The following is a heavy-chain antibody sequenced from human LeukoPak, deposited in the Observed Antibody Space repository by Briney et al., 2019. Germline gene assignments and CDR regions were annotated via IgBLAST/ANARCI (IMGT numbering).Heavy chain of an antibody. D-gene: IGHD3-22*01. CDR2: INYSGST. CDR3: AKDPTHFRVWDDYDNTRLNY. Sequence: SETLSLTCTVSGASISSSDYNWGWIRQPPGKGLEWIGSINYSGSTYYNPSLKSRVTISVDSSKIQFSLRLSSVTAADTAVYYCAKDPTHFRVWDDYDNTRLNYWGQGTLVTVSS. CDR1: GASISSSDYN. J-gene: IGHJ4*02. V-gene: IGHV4-39*07.